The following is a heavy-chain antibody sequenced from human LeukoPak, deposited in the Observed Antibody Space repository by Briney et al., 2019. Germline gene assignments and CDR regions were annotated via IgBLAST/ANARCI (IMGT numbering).Heavy chain of an antibody. Sequence: GGSLRLSCAASGFTFDDYAMHWVRQAPGKGLEWVSAISGSGGSTYYADSVKGRFTISRDNSKNTLYLQMNSLRAEDTAAYYCAKVPYYDSSGYHWGQGTLVTVSS. CDR3: AKVPYYDSSGYH. CDR1: GFTFDDYA. J-gene: IGHJ4*02. CDR2: ISGSGGST. D-gene: IGHD3-22*01. V-gene: IGHV3-23*01.